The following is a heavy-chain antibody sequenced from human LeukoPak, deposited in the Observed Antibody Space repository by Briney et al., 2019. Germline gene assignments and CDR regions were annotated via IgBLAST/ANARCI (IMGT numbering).Heavy chain of an antibody. CDR3: ARGDYAADY. D-gene: IGHD4-17*01. CDR1: GGSINSSSYY. Sequence: ETLSLTCTVSGGSINSSSYYWGWIRQPPGKGLEWVSSISSSSSYIYYADSVKGRFTISRDNAKNSLYLQMDSLRAEDTAVYYCARGDYAADYWGQGTLVTVSS. V-gene: IGHV3-21*01. CDR2: ISSSSSYI. J-gene: IGHJ4*02.